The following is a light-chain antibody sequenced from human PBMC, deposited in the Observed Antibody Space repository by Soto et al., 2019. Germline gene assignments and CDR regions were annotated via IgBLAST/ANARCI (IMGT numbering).Light chain of an antibody. CDR2: KVS. J-gene: IGKJ5*01. Sequence: DVVRAKSPLSLPVTLGQPASMSRPSNERLVHSDGIAYFSWFQQRPGRSPRRLIYKVSNRDSGVPARFSGSGSGTDFALKISRVEAEDVGVYYCMQGTHWPITFGQGTRREIK. CDR3: MQGTHWPIT. V-gene: IGKV2-30*02. CDR1: ERLVHSDGIAY.